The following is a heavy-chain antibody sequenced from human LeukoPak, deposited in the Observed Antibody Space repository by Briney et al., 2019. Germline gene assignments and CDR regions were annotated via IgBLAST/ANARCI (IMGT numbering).Heavy chain of an antibody. D-gene: IGHD2-15*01. CDR3: AKGIAEYCSGGSCYLIDY. Sequence: GGSLRLSCEASGFTFSNYAMSWVRQAPGKGLEWVSAIHGSGGSTDYADSVKGRFAISRDNSNSTLRLQMDSLRDEETAVYYCAKGIAEYCSGGSCYLIDYWGQGTLVTVSS. J-gene: IGHJ4*02. CDR2: IHGSGGST. V-gene: IGHV3-23*01. CDR1: GFTFSNYA.